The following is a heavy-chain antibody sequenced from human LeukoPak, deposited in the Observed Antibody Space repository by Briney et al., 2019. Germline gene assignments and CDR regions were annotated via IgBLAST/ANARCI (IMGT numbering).Heavy chain of an antibody. V-gene: IGHV3-74*01. Sequence: GGSLRLSCAASGFTFSSYWMHWVRQAPGKGLGWVSPINSDGSSTSYADSAKGRFTISRDNAKNTLYLQMNSLRAEDTAVYYCARDATPSYSSSWKDDTHYWGQGILVTVSS. D-gene: IGHD6-13*01. CDR1: GFTFSSYW. CDR3: ARDATPSYSSSWKDDTHY. J-gene: IGHJ4*02. CDR2: INSDGSST.